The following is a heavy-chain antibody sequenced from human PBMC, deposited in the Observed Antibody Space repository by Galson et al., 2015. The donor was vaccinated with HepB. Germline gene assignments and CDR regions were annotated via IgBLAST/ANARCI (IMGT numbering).Heavy chain of an antibody. D-gene: IGHD5-12*01. V-gene: IGHV6-1*01. CDR1: GDSVSSTSAA. Sequence: CAISGDSVSSTSAAWNWIRQSPSRGLEWLGRTYYRFKWYKDYAISVKSRISINPDTSKNQLSLQLKSVTPEDTAVYFCARAPGREESGYDTDAFDLWGQGTMVTVSS. CDR3: ARAPGREESGYDTDAFDL. CDR2: TYYRFKWYK. J-gene: IGHJ3*01.